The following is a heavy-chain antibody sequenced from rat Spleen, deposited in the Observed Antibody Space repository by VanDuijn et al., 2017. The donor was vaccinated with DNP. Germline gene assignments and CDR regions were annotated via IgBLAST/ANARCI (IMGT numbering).Heavy chain of an antibody. J-gene: IGHJ2*01. CDR2: IDKDSSPK. CDR1: GFNFNDYW. CDR3: VREKFGVDY. D-gene: IGHD4-3*01. Sequence: EVKLVESGGGLVQPGRSLKLSCAASGFNFNDYWMGWVRQAPGKGLEWIGEIDKDSSPKKYNPSLKDKFTISRDNAQNTLYLQMSKLGSEDTAMYYCVREKFGVDYWGQGVMVTVSS. V-gene: IGHV4-2*01.